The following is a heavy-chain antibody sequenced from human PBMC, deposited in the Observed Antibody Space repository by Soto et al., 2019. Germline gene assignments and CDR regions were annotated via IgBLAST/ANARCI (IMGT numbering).Heavy chain of an antibody. D-gene: IGHD4-17*01. CDR2: IWYDGSKK. CDR1: GFTFSSYG. J-gene: IGHJ6*02. CDR3: AREPVGDYDLGRNYYNYAMDV. V-gene: IGHV3-33*01. Sequence: PGGSLRLSCAASGFTFSSYGMHWVRQAPGKGLGWVAVIWYDGSKKYYVDSVKGRFTISRDNSKNTLSLQMNSLRAEDTALYYCAREPVGDYDLGRNYYNYAMDVWGQGTTVTVSS.